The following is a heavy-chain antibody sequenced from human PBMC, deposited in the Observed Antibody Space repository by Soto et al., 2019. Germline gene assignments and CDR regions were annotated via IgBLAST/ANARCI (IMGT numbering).Heavy chain of an antibody. CDR1: GYTFTSYG. CDR2: ISAYNGNT. J-gene: IGHJ4*02. D-gene: IGHD6-19*01. V-gene: IGHV1-18*01. CDR3: ARDAGVSSGWYCPDY. Sequence: QVQLVQSGAEVKKPGASVKVSCKASGYTFTSYGISWVRQAPGQGLEWMGWISAYNGNTNYAQKLQGRVTMTTDTSTSTAYIELRSLRSGDTGVYYCARDAGVSSGWYCPDYWGQGTLVTVSS.